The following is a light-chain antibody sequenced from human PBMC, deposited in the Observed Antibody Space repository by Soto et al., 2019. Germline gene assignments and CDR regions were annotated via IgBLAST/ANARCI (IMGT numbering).Light chain of an antibody. V-gene: IGLV2-14*01. CDR3: ISYTSSNTLV. J-gene: IGLJ2*01. CDR1: SSDVGGYNY. Sequence: QLVLTQPASVSGSPGQSITISCTGTSSDVGGYNYVSWYQQHSGKTPKLMIYDVNNRPSGVSNRFSGSKSANTASLTISGLQAEDEAHYYCISYTSSNTLVFGGGTKLTVL. CDR2: DVN.